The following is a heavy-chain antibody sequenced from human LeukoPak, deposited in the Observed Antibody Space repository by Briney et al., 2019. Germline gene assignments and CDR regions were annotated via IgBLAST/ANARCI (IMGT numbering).Heavy chain of an antibody. CDR2: ISGSGGST. V-gene: IGHV3-23*01. Sequence: GGSLRLSCAASGFTFSSYAMSWVRQAPGKGLEWVSAISGSGGSTYYADSVKGRFTVSRDNSKSRLFLQMNSLRAEDTAVYYCAKNFGSGRGVPYGMDVWGQGTTVTVAS. CDR1: GFTFSSYA. J-gene: IGHJ6*02. CDR3: AKNFGSGRGVPYGMDV. D-gene: IGHD3-10*01.